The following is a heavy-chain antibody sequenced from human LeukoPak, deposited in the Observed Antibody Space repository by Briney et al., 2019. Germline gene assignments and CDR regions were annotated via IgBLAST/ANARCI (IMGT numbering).Heavy chain of an antibody. CDR2: IYSGGST. CDR1: GFTVSSNY. Sequence: GGSLRLSCAASGFTVSSNYMSWVRQAPGKGLEWVSVIYSGGSTYYADSVKGRFTISRDISENTLYLQMNSLRAEDTALYYCAKGRSAWFFDPWGQGTLVTVSS. D-gene: IGHD6-19*01. V-gene: IGHV3-53*01. J-gene: IGHJ5*02. CDR3: AKGRSAWFFDP.